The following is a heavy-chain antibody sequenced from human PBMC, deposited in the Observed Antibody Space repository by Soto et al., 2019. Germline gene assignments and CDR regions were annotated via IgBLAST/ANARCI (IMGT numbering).Heavy chain of an antibody. Sequence: QVQLVESGGGVVQPGRSLRLSCAASGFTFSSYGMHWVRQAPGKGLDWVALIWYDGSNKYYADSVKGRFTISRDNSKNTLDLQMKSLRAEDTAVYYCARDSVYSVSYLDNWGQGTLVTVSS. V-gene: IGHV3-33*01. CDR3: ARDSVYSVSYLDN. D-gene: IGHD1-26*01. CDR2: IWYDGSNK. CDR1: GFTFSSYG. J-gene: IGHJ4*02.